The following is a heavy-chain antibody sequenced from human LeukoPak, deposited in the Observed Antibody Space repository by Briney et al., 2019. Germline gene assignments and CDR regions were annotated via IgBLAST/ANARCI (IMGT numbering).Heavy chain of an antibody. CDR2: MNPNSGNT. V-gene: IGHV1-8*02. J-gene: IGHJ4*02. D-gene: IGHD3-16*02. Sequence: ASVKVSCKTSGYTFTDHFFHWVRQAPGQGLEWLGWMNPNSGNTGYAQKFQGRVTMTRNTSISTAYMELSSLRSEDTAVYYCARRFYDYVWGSYRYQYYFDYWGQGTLVTVSS. CDR3: ARRFYDYVWGSYRYQYYFDY. CDR1: GYTFTDHF.